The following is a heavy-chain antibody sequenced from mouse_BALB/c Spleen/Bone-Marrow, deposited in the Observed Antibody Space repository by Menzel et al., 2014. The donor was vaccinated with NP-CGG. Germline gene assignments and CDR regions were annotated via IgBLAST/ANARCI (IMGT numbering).Heavy chain of an antibody. Sequence: EVMLVESGGGLVQPGGSLKLSCAASGFDFSRYWMSWVRQAPGKGLEWIGEINPDSSTINYTPSLKDKFIISRDNAKKTLCLQMSKVRSEDTALYYCARLGYYGGFAYWGQGTLVTVSA. J-gene: IGHJ3*01. V-gene: IGHV4-1*02. CDR3: ARLGYYGGFAY. D-gene: IGHD2-3*01. CDR1: GFDFSRYW. CDR2: INPDSSTI.